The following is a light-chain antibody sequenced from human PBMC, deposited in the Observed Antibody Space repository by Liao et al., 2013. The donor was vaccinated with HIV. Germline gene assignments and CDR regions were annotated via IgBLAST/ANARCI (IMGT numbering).Light chain of an antibody. CDR2: QDS. CDR1: YIGRRS. CDR3: QAWDSFIGV. V-gene: IGLV3-21*01. Sequence: SYVLTQPPSVSVAPGETARIACGGNYIGRRSVHWYQQRPDQAPILVIYQDSKRPLETPERFSGSNSGNTATLTISGTQPMDEADYYCQAWDSFIGVFGTGTKVTVL. J-gene: IGLJ1*01.